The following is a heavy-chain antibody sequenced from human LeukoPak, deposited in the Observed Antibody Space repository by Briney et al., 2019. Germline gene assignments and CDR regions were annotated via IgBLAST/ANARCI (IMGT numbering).Heavy chain of an antibody. D-gene: IGHD2/OR15-2a*01. Sequence: GRSLRLSCAASGFTFSSYAMHWVRQAPGKGLEWVANIKQDGSEKYYVDSVKGRFTISRDNAKNSLYLQMNSLRAEDTAVYYCARRFREWLPPLTTLYYMDVWGKGTTVTVSS. CDR1: GFTFSSYA. J-gene: IGHJ6*03. CDR2: IKQDGSEK. CDR3: ARRFREWLPPLTTLYYMDV. V-gene: IGHV3-7*01.